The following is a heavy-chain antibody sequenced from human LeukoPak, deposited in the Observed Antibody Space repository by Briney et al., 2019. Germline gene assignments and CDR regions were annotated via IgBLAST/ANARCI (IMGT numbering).Heavy chain of an antibody. J-gene: IGHJ4*02. CDR2: ITSSSNYI. Sequence: GGTLRLSCAASGFTFSSYGMSWVRQAPGKGLEWVSSITSSSNYIYYADSVKGRFTISRDNAKKSLYLQMNSLRAEDTAVYYCARSNGENDYWGQGTLVTVSS. CDR3: ARSNGENDY. CDR1: GFTFSSYG. D-gene: IGHD4-17*01. V-gene: IGHV3-21*01.